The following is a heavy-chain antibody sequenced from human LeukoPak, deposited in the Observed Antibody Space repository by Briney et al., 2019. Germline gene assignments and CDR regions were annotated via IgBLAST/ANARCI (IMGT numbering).Heavy chain of an antibody. CDR3: ARARRGDFDY. V-gene: IGHV4-30-4*01. Sequence: SETLSLTCTVSGASISSSTYCWSWVRQPPGKGLEWIGYIYYSGSTYYNPSLKSRVTISVDTSKNQFSLKLSSVTAADTAVYYCARARRGDFDYWGQGTLVTVSS. J-gene: IGHJ4*02. D-gene: IGHD3-10*01. CDR2: IYYSGST. CDR1: GASISSSTYC.